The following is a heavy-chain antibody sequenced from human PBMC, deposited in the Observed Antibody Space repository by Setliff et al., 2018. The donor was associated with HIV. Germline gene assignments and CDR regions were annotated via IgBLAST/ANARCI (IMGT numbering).Heavy chain of an antibody. D-gene: IGHD5-12*01. J-gene: IGHJ4*02. CDR2: INHSGTT. V-gene: IGHV4-34*01. CDR1: GVSFSDYY. Sequence: PSENLSLTCAVYGVSFSDYYWGWIRQPPGKGLEWIGEINHSGTTNYNPSLKSRVTISVDTSKKQFSLKLNSVTAADTAVYYCARGGLGDGYNRDSWGQGTLVTVSS. CDR3: ARGGLGDGYNRDS.